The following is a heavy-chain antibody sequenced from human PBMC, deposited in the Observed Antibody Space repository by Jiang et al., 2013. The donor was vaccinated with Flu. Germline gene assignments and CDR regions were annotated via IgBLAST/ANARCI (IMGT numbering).Heavy chain of an antibody. D-gene: IGHD2-15*01. Sequence: GPGLVKTSETLSLTCTVSGVSISNYYWSWVRQPAGKGLEWIGRFSTGANTNYNPSLRSRVTMSVDTSKNQFSLRLSSVTAADSAVYYCARDRDLYDPVADLWGRGTLVTVSS. V-gene: IGHV4-4*07. J-gene: IGHJ2*01. CDR2: FSTGANT. CDR3: ARDRDLYDPVADL. CDR1: GVSISNYY.